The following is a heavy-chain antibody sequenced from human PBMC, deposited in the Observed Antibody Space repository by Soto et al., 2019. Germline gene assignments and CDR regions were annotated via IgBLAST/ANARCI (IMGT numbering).Heavy chain of an antibody. Sequence: RGSLILSCAASGFTFSSYAMSWVRQAPGKGLEWVSAISGSGGSTYYADSVKGRFTISRDNSKNTLYLQMNSLRAEDTAVYYCAKGLRPPYDSSGYAYYFDYWGQGTLVTVSS. D-gene: IGHD3-22*01. CDR1: GFTFSSYA. CDR2: ISGSGGST. J-gene: IGHJ4*02. V-gene: IGHV3-23*01. CDR3: AKGLRPPYDSSGYAYYFDY.